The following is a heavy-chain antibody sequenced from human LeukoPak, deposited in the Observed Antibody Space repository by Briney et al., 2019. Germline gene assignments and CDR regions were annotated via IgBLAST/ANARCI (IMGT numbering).Heavy chain of an antibody. Sequence: PSETLSLTCTVSGGSISSYYWSWIRQPPGKGLEWIGYIYYSGSTNYNPSLKSRVTISVDTSKNQFSLKLTSVTAADTALYYCARHGSGSYYYYHMDVWGKGTTVTVSS. J-gene: IGHJ6*03. CDR2: IYYSGST. V-gene: IGHV4-59*01. CDR3: ARHGSGSYYYYHMDV. D-gene: IGHD3-10*01. CDR1: GGSISSYY.